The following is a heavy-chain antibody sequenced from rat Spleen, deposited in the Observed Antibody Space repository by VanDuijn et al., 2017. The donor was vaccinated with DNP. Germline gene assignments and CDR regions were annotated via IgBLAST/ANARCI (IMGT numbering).Heavy chain of an antibody. CDR2: IRYDGGST. CDR3: ARHEKFGALYY. D-gene: IGHD4-3*01. V-gene: IGHV5-22*01. Sequence: EVQLVESGGGSVQPGRSLKLSCAASGFTFSDYYMAWVRQAPTKGLEWVAYIRYDGGSTYYGDSVKGRFTISRDNAKTTLYLQMNSLRSEDMATYDCARHEKFGALYYWGQGVMVTVSS. CDR1: GFTFSDYY. J-gene: IGHJ2*01.